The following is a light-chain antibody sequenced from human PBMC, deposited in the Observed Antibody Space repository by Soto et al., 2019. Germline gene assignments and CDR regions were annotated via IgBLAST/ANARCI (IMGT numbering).Light chain of an antibody. CDR3: QHYYNWPRT. CDR1: QSVGRN. CDR2: GAS. Sequence: EIVMTQSPATLSVSPGERATLSCRASQSVGRNLAWYQQKPGQSPRLLIYGASTRATGIPASFSGSGSGTELSLTISSLQSEDFAVYYCQHYYNWPRTFGQGTKV. J-gene: IGKJ1*01. V-gene: IGKV3-15*01.